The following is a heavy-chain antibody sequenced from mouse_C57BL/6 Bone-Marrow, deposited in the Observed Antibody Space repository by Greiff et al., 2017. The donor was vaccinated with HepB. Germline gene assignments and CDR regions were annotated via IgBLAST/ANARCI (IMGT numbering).Heavy chain of an antibody. Sequence: VQLQESGAELVMPGASVKLSCKASGYTFTSYWMHWVKQRPGQGLEWIGEIDPSDSYTNYNQKFKGKSTLTVDKSSSTAYMQLSSLTSEDSAVYYCARGRGYGSSFYYFDYWGQGTLVTVSA. D-gene: IGHD1-1*01. CDR2: IDPSDSYT. CDR1: GYTFTSYW. V-gene: IGHV1-69*01. CDR3: ARGRGYGSSFYYFDY. J-gene: IGHJ3*01.